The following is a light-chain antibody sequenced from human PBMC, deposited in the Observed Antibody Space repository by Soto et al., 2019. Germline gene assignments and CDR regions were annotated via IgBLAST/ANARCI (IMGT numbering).Light chain of an antibody. V-gene: IGKV3-15*01. J-gene: IGKJ5*01. CDR3: QQYHSWPPIT. CDR2: GAS. CDR1: ERLSSVD. Sequence: EIVLTQSHGTLSLSPGERATLCCRASERLSSVDLAWDPQRPGQAPRLLIYGASTRATGIAARFSGSGSGAEFTLTISSLQSEDFAVYYCQQYHSWPPITFGQGTRLEI.